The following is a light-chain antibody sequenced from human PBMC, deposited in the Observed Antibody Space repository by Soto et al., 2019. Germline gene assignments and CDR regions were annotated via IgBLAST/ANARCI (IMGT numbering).Light chain of an antibody. J-gene: IGKJ5*01. CDR2: GAS. CDR3: QQLNTYPPST. CDR1: QSLSSY. V-gene: IGKV1-9*01. Sequence: EIQLTQSPSILSASIGERVTLSCRASQSLSSYLAWYQQKPGKAPNLLIYGASTMDSGIPARFSGSGSGTEFTLTITSLQPEDFATYYCQQLNTYPPSTFGQGTRLEIK.